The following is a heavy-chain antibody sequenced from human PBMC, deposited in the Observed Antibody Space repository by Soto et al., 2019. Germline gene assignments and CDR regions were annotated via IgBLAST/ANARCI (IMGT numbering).Heavy chain of an antibody. J-gene: IGHJ4*02. V-gene: IGHV4-59*12. CDR2: IYYSGST. CDR3: AAGGGLPRYY. D-gene: IGHD5-12*01. Sequence: SETLSLTCTVSGGSISSNYWSWIRQPPGKGLEWIGSIYYSGSTNYNPSLKSRVTISVDRSKNQFSLKLSSVTAADTAVYYCAAGGGLPRYYWGQGTLVTVSS. CDR1: GGSISSNY.